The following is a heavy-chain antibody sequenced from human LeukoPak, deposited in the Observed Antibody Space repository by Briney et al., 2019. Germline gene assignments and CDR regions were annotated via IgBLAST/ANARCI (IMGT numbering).Heavy chain of an antibody. CDR2: INHSGST. CDR1: GFAFSSYW. V-gene: IGHV4-34*01. Sequence: GSLRLSCAASGFAFSSYWMDWVRQPPGKGLEWIGEINHSGSTNYNPSLKSRVTISVDTSKNQFSLKLSSVTAADTAVYYCAGSSRGGNAFDIWGQGTMVTVSS. CDR3: AGSSRGGNAFDI. J-gene: IGHJ3*02.